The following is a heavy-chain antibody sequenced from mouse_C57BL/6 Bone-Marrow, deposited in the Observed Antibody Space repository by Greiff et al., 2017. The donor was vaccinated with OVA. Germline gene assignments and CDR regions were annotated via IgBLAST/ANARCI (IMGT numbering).Heavy chain of an antibody. V-gene: IGHV1-19*01. CDR3: ARSDSYLDY. D-gene: IGHD3-2*01. CDR2: INPYNGGT. J-gene: IGHJ2*01. Sequence: VQLQQSGPVLVKPGASVKMSCKASGYTFTDYYMNWVKQSHGKSLEWIGVINPYNGGTSYNQKFKGKATLTVDKSSSTAYRELNSLTSEDSAVYYCARSDSYLDYWGQGTTLTVSS. CDR1: GYTFTDYY.